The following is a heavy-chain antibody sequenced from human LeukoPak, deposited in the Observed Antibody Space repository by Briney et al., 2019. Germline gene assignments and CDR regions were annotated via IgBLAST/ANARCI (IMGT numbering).Heavy chain of an antibody. D-gene: IGHD2-8*01. V-gene: IGHV3-20*04. CDR2: ISWNGGNT. CDR3: AREGIYCVNGVCYLDY. J-gene: IGHJ4*02. CDR1: GFKFDHYG. Sequence: PSGGSLRLSCAASGFKFDHYGMSWVRQAPGKGLEWVSGISWNGGNTGYADSVKGRFTISRDNAKNSVFLQVNSLRADDTAFYYCAREGIYCVNGVCYLDYWGKGTLVTVSS.